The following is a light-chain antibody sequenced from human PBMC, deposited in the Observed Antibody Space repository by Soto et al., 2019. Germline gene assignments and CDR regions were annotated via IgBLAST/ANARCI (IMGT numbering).Light chain of an antibody. V-gene: IGKV3-15*01. J-gene: IGKJ1*01. CDR2: GAF. Sequence: EILMTQSPVTLSVSPGERATLSCRASQSVSSNLAWYQQKPGQAPSLLIYGAFTRATGIPARFSGTESGTEFTLTISSLQSEDFALYYCQQYNDWPLTFGQGTKVDIK. CDR1: QSVSSN. CDR3: QQYNDWPLT.